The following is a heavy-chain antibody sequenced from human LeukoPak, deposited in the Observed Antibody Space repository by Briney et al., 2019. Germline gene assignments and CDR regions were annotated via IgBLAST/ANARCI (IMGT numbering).Heavy chain of an antibody. CDR2: IYYSGST. CDR1: GGSISSGGYY. D-gene: IGHD5-12*01. J-gene: IGHJ2*01. Sequence: SETLSLTCTVSGGSISSGGYYWSWIRQHPGKGLEWIGYIYYSGSTYYNPSLKGRVTISVDTSKNQFSLKLSSVTAADTAVYYCARALVRATMVWYFDLWGRGTLVTVSS. CDR3: ARALVRATMVWYFDL. V-gene: IGHV4-31*03.